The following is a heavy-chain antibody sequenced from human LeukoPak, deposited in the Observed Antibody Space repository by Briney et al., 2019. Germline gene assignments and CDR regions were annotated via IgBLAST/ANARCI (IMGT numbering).Heavy chain of an antibody. D-gene: IGHD6-19*01. CDR2: INHSGST. V-gene: IGHV4-34*01. Sequence: SETLSPTCAVYGGSFSGYYWSWIRRPPGKGLEWIGEINHSGSTNYNPSLKSRVTISVDTSKNQFSLKLSSVTAADTAVYYCAREAYSSGWLGGSAFDIWGQGTMVTVSS. J-gene: IGHJ3*02. CDR3: AREAYSSGWLGGSAFDI. CDR1: GGSFSGYY.